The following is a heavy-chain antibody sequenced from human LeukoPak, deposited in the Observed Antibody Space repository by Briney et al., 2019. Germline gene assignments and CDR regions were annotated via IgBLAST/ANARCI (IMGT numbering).Heavy chain of an antibody. J-gene: IGHJ4*02. CDR3: AKDKGRYSSSWSEYYFDY. D-gene: IGHD6-13*01. CDR2: ISGSGGST. CDR1: GFTFSSYS. Sequence: PGGSLRLSCAASGFTFSSYSMNWVRQAPGKGLEWVSAISGSGGSTYYADSVKGRFTISRDNSKNTLYLQMNSLRAEDTAVYYCAKDKGRYSSSWSEYYFDYWGQGTLVTVSS. V-gene: IGHV3-23*01.